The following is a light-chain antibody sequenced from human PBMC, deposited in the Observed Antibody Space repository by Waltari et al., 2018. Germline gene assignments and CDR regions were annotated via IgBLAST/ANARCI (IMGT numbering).Light chain of an antibody. CDR1: QPVNTN. CDR2: DAS. CDR3: QQRDSWPLT. J-gene: IGKJ3*01. Sequence: EIVLTQSPLILSLSPGERAALSCRASQPVNTNLAWYQQKPGQAPRRLCYDASDRAPGIPARFSASGSGTDFSLIISSLESEDGAFYYCQQRDSWPLTFGPGTRVEI. V-gene: IGKV3-11*01.